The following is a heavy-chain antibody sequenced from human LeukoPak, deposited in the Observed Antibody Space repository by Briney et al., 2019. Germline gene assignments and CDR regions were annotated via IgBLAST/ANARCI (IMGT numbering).Heavy chain of an antibody. CDR2: ISWNSGSI. CDR3: AKGGYRTILYYFDY. CDR1: GFTSDDYA. Sequence: GRSLRLSCAASGFTSDDYATHWVRQAPGKGLEWVSGISWNSGSIGYADSVKGRFTISRDNAKNSLYLQMNSLRAEDMALYYCAKGGYRTILYYFDYWGQGTLVTVSS. J-gene: IGHJ4*02. D-gene: IGHD2-2*02. V-gene: IGHV3-9*02.